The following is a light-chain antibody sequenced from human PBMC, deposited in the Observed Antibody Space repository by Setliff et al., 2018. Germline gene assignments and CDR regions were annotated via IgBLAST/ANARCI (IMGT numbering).Light chain of an antibody. V-gene: IGKV1-9*01. CDR3: QQLESFPLT. CDR1: QDISNF. CDR2: GAS. Sequence: DIQLTQSPSFLSASVGDRVIITCRASQDISNFFAWYQQKPGKAPKILIWGASHLQSGVPSRFSGGRSGTEYTLTINILQPEDFATYYCQQLESFPLTFGGGTKVDI. J-gene: IGKJ4*01.